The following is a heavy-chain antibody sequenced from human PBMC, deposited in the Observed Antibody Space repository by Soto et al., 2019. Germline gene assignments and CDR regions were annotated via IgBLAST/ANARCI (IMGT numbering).Heavy chain of an antibody. V-gene: IGHV1-24*01. Sequence: ASVKVSCKVSGDTPTELSMHWVRQAPGKGLEWMGGFDPEDGETIYAQKFQGRVTMTEDTSTDTAYMELSSLRSEDTAVYYCATDILRHCGGDCNSVDYWGQGTLVTAPQ. CDR2: FDPEDGET. D-gene: IGHD2-21*02. J-gene: IGHJ4*02. CDR3: ATDILRHCGGDCNSVDY. CDR1: GDTPTELS.